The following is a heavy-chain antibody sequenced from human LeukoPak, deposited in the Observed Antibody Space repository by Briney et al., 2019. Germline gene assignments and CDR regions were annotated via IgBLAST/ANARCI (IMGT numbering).Heavy chain of an antibody. CDR2: IIPIFGTA. CDR3: ASGAVDIWYYYGMDV. CDR1: GGTFSSYA. J-gene: IGHJ6*02. Sequence: SVKVSCKASGGTFSSYAISWVRQAPGQGLEWMGGIIPIFGTANYAQKFQGRVTITADESTSTAYMELRSLRSDDTAMYYCASGAVDIWYYYGMDVWGQGTTVTVSS. D-gene: IGHD3-16*01. V-gene: IGHV1-69*13.